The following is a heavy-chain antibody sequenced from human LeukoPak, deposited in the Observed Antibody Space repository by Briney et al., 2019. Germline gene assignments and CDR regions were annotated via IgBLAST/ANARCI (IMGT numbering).Heavy chain of an antibody. CDR3: ATVRYYDTPGDSDYFDY. Sequence: EASVKVSCKASGYTFTGYYMHWVRQAPGQGLEWMGWINPNSGGTNYAQKFQGRVTMTRDTSISTTYMELSRLRSDDTAVYYCATVRYYDTPGDSDYFDYWGQGTLVTVSS. CDR1: GYTFTGYY. CDR2: INPNSGGT. J-gene: IGHJ4*02. V-gene: IGHV1-2*02. D-gene: IGHD3-22*01.